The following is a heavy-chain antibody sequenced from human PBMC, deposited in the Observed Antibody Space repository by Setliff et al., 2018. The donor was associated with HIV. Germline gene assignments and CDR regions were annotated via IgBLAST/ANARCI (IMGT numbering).Heavy chain of an antibody. CDR3: ARGASSETSDSPRIDYFYYLDV. CDR2: LYYSGST. J-gene: IGHJ6*03. Sequence: SETLSLTCTVSGGSISTYYWSWIRQPPGKGLEWIGYLYYSGSTNYNPSLKSRATISVDTSKNQFSLRLSSVTAADTAVYYCARGASSETSDSPRIDYFYYLDVWGKGTTVTVSS. V-gene: IGHV4-59*08. D-gene: IGHD1-7*01. CDR1: GGSISTYY.